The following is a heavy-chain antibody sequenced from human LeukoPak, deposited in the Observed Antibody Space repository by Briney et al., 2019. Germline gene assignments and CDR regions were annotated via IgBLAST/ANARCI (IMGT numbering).Heavy chain of an antibody. J-gene: IGHJ4*02. V-gene: IGHV3-73*01. CDR2: IRSKANSYAS. D-gene: IGHD7-27*01. CDR1: GFTFSGSA. Sequence: GGSLRLSCAVSGFTFSGSAIHWVRQASGKGLEWVGRIRSKANSYASGYGASVKVRFTISRDDSRNTAYLQMSSLKTEDTAIYFCTRSFNWGSDYWGQGTLVTVSS. CDR3: TRSFNWGSDY.